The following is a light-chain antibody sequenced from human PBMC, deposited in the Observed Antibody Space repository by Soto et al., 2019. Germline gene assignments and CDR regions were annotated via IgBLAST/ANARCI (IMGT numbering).Light chain of an antibody. V-gene: IGLV2-14*01. Sequence: QSALTQPASVSGSPGQSITISCSGTSNDVGGYNYVSWYQHHPGEAPKLIIFEVNRRPSGVSNRFSGSKSGNTASLTISGLQAEDEADYFCSSYTRTSNHYFFGSGTKLTVL. CDR1: SNDVGGYNY. CDR2: EVN. J-gene: IGLJ1*01. CDR3: SSYTRTSNHYF.